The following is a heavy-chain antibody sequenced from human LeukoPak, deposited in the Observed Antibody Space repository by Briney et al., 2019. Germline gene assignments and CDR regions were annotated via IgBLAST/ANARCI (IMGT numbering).Heavy chain of an antibody. J-gene: IGHJ5*02. CDR2: ISGSGSHA. CDR3: GSGPEGTTVP. Sequence: GGSLRLSCAASGFSFGSYAMGWTRQAPGQGLEWVSAISGSGSHANYAESVKGRFTISRDNSKNTLYLQMHSLIAADTAVYYCGSGPEGTTVPWGQGTLVTVSS. CDR1: GFSFGSYA. D-gene: IGHD1-1*01. V-gene: IGHV3-23*01.